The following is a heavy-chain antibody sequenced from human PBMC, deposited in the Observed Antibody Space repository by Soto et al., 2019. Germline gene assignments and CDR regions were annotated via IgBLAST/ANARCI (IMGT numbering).Heavy chain of an antibody. CDR1: GGTFSSYA. CDR3: ARDGPGGGYCISTSCPGCCGGMDV. Sequence: QVQLVQSGAEVKKPGSSVKVSCKASGGTFSSYAISWVRQAPGQGLEWMGGIIPIFGTANYAQKLQGRVTXPADESTSTAXXEXSXRRSEATAVYYCARDGPGGGYCISTSCPGCCGGMDVWGQGTTVTVSS. V-gene: IGHV1-69*12. D-gene: IGHD2-2*01. CDR2: IIPIFGTA. J-gene: IGHJ6*02.